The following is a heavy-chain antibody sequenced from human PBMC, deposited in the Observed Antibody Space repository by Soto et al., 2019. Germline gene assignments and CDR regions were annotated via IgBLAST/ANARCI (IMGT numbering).Heavy chain of an antibody. J-gene: IGHJ4*02. CDR2: SYYSGGS. Sequence: QVQLQESGPGLVKASQTLSLTCTLSGASVSSAEHYWSWIRQPPGKGLEWIGYSYYSGGSYYNAPIQRRVSLALQTSQNQFSLKLTSVTAADTAVYHCARLSRHDPAGAADKWGPGILVSVSS. V-gene: IGHV4-30-4*01. D-gene: IGHD2-8*02. CDR1: GASVSSAEHY. CDR3: ARLSRHDPAGAADK.